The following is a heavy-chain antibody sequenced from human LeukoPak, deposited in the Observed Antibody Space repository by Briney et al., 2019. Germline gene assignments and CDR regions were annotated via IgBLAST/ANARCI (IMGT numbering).Heavy chain of an antibody. CDR2: IKQGGGEI. Sequence: GGSLRLSCAASGFTFSRYWMSWVRQVPRKGLEWVANIKQGGGEIYYVDSVKGRFTISRDNARNSLYLQMNSLRVEDTAVYYCAKLHNLNSDYWGQGTLVTVSS. D-gene: IGHD1-14*01. CDR1: GFTFSRYW. CDR3: AKLHNLNSDY. V-gene: IGHV3-7*03. J-gene: IGHJ4*02.